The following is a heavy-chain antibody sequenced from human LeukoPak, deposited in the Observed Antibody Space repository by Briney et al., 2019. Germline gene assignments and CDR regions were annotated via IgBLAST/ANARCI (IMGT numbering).Heavy chain of an antibody. CDR3: ARVLSGSWDWFDP. CDR2: ISSSSSTI. CDR1: GIIFTSYS. J-gene: IGHJ5*02. D-gene: IGHD3-22*01. V-gene: IGHV3-48*04. Sequence: GGSLRLSCAASGIIFTSYSMNWVRQAPGKGLEWVSYISSSSSTIYYADSVKGRFTISRDNAKNSLYLQMNSLRAEDTAVYYCARVLSGSWDWFDPWGQGTLVTVSS.